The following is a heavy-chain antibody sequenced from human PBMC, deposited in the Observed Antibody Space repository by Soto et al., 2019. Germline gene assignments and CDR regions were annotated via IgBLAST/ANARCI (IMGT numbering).Heavy chain of an antibody. D-gene: IGHD3-10*01. CDR2: IYYSGST. J-gene: IGHJ6*03. CDR3: AKSFYFGWGIYLPPPNYYSYYRDV. Sequence: SETLSLTCTVSGGSISSYYWSWIRQPPGKGLEWIRYIYYSGSTNYNPSLKSRVTISVDTSKNQFSLKLSSVTAADTAVYYCAKSFYFGWGIYLPPPNYYSYYRDVGXKGTRVTFS. CDR1: GGSISSYY. V-gene: IGHV4-59*01.